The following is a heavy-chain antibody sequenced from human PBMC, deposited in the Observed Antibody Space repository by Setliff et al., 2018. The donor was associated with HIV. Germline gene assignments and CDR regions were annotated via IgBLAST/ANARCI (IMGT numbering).Heavy chain of an antibody. CDR1: GYTFSSYG. J-gene: IGHJ5*02. Sequence: SVKVSCKASGYTFSSYGISWVRQARGQRLEWIGWIVVGSGNTNYAQKFQERVTITRDMSTSTAYMEIKSLTSDDTAVYYCARGYCGGGICYSPNWLDPWGQGALVTVSS. CDR3: ARGYCGGGICYSPNWLDP. V-gene: IGHV1-58*02. D-gene: IGHD2-15*01. CDR2: IVVGSGNT.